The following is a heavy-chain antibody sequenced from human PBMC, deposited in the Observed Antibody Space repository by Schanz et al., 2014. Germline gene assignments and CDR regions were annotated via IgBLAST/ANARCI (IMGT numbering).Heavy chain of an antibody. CDR1: GGTFSSYT. D-gene: IGHD3-10*01. CDR3: ARGRGFYDY. Sequence: QVQLVQSEAEVKKPGSSVKVSCKASGGTFSSYTISWVRQAPGQGLEWMGRIIPVLNIATYAQRFQGRVSITADTSTNTAYMELSSLTSEDTDVHYCARGRGFYDYWRQGTLVTVSP. J-gene: IGHJ4*02. CDR2: IIPVLNIA. V-gene: IGHV1-69*02.